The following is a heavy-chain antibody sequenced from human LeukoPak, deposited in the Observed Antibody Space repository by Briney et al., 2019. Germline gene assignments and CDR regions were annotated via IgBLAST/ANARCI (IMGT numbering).Heavy chain of an antibody. Sequence: KSSETLSLTCTVSGYSISSGYYWGWIRQPPGKGLEWIGSIFHSGSTYYNPSLKSRVTISLDTSKNQFSLKLSSVTAADTAVYYCARHGPPRAGWGRKYYYMDVWGKGTTVTISS. CDR3: ARHGPPRAGWGRKYYYMDV. CDR1: GYSISSGYY. V-gene: IGHV4-38-2*02. CDR2: IFHSGST. D-gene: IGHD3-16*01. J-gene: IGHJ6*03.